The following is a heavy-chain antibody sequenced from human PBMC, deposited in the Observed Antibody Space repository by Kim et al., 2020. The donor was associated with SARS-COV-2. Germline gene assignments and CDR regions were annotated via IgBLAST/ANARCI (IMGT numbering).Heavy chain of an antibody. D-gene: IGHD5-18*01. CDR3: AREGGYSYGYYYYGMDV. Sequence: SVKVSCKASGGTFSSYTISWVRQAPGQGLEWMGRIIPILGIANYAQKFQGRVTITADKSTSTAYMELSSLRSEDTAVYYCAREGGYSYGYYYYGMDVWGQGTTVTVSS. CDR2: IIPILGIA. CDR1: GGTFSSYT. V-gene: IGHV1-69*04. J-gene: IGHJ6*02.